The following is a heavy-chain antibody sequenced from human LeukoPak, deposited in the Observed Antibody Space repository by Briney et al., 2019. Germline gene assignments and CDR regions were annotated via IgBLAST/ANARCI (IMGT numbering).Heavy chain of an antibody. CDR3: AKRETYYYGSGSYYYGMGSYYFDY. CDR2: ISGSGGST. CDR1: GFTFSSYA. J-gene: IGHJ4*02. Sequence: GGSLRLSCAASGFTFSSYAMSWVRQAPGKGLEWVSAISGSGGSTYYADSVKGRFTISRDNSRNTLYLQMNSLRAEDTAVYYCAKRETYYYGSGSYYYGMGSYYFDYWGQGTLVTVSS. D-gene: IGHD3-10*01. V-gene: IGHV3-23*01.